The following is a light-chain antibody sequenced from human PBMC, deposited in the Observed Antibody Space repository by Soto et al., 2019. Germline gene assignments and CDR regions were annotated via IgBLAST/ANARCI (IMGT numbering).Light chain of an antibody. V-gene: IGLV1-47*01. CDR3: AAWDDSLSGRVV. CDR1: SSNIGSNY. Sequence: QPVLTQPPSASGTPGQRVTIACSGSSSNIGSNYVYWYQQLPGTAPKLLIYRNNQRPSGVPGRVSGSKSGTSASLAISGLRSEDEADYYCAAWDDSLSGRVVFGGGTKLTVL. CDR2: RNN. J-gene: IGLJ2*01.